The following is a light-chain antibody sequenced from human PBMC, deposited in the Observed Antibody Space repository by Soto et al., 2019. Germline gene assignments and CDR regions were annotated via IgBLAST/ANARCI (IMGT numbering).Light chain of an antibody. V-gene: IGKV3-15*01. J-gene: IGKJ4*01. CDR2: DAS. CDR1: QSVSRH. CDR3: QHYNDWRSLT. Sequence: EIVMTQSPATLSVSPGERATLSCRASQSVSRHLAWYQQRPGQAPRLLIYDASTRATGIPARFSGSGSGTEFTLTISSLQYEDFAVYYCQHYNDWRSLTFGGGTKVEI.